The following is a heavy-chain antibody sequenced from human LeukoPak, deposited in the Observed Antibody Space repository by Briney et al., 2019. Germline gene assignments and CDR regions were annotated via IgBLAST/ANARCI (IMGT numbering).Heavy chain of an antibody. Sequence: SSETLSLTCTVSGGSISSYYWSWIRQPPGKGLEWIGYIYYSGSTNYNPSLKSRVTISVDTSKNQFSLKLSSVTAADTAVYYCARAYGYCSSTSCLYYYYGKDVWGQGTTVTVSS. CDR3: ARAYGYCSSTSCLYYYYGKDV. D-gene: IGHD2-2*03. J-gene: IGHJ6*02. CDR1: GGSISSYY. V-gene: IGHV4-59*01. CDR2: IYYSGST.